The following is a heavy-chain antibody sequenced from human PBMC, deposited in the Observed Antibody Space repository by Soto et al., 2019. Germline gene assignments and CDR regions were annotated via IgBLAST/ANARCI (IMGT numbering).Heavy chain of an antibody. Sequence: EVQLLESGGGLVQPGGSLRASCVASGFTFSSYVMNWVRQAPGKGLYWVSGISGSGGSTYYADSVKGRFTISRDNSKNTLYLQMNSLRVEDTAVYYCAKGPRAPPPHDYGMDVWGQGTTVTVSS. J-gene: IGHJ6*02. CDR2: ISGSGGST. CDR1: GFTFSSYV. CDR3: AKGPRAPPPHDYGMDV. V-gene: IGHV3-23*01.